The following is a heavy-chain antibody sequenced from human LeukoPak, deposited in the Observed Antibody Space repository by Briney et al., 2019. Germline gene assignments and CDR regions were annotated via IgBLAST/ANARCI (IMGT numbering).Heavy chain of an antibody. CDR1: GFTFSSYS. J-gene: IGHJ4*02. D-gene: IGHD3-22*01. CDR2: ISSSSSYI. V-gene: IGHV3-21*01. Sequence: GSLRLSCAASGFTFSSYSMNWVRQAPGKGLEWVSSISSSSSYIYYADSVKGRFTTSRDNAKNSLYLQMNSLRAEDTAVYYCARDGGDYYDSSGSPGYWGQGTLVTVSS. CDR3: ARDGGDYYDSSGSPGY.